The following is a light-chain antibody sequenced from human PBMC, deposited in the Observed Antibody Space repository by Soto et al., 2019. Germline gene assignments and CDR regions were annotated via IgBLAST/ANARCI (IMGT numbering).Light chain of an antibody. CDR2: KSN. CDR1: SSNFASNS. V-gene: IGLV1-47*01. Sequence: QSVLTQPPSASGAPGQRFTISCSGSSSNFASNSVYWYQQVPGTAPKLLIYKSNQRPSGVADRFSGSKSGTSASLAISGLRSEDEADYYCVTWDDNLSCVLFGGGTKLTVL. CDR3: VTWDDNLSCVL. J-gene: IGLJ2*01.